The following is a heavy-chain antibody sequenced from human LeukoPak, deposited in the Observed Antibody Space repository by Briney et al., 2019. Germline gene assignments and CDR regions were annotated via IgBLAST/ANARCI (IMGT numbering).Heavy chain of an antibody. V-gene: IGHV4-39*07. CDR2: IYTSGST. CDR3: ASGSDSNA. Sequence: SETLSLTCTVSGGSISSSSYYWGWIRQPPGKGLEWIGRIYTSGSTNYNPSLKSRVTMSVDTSKNQFSLKLSSVTAADTAVYYCASGSDSNAWGQGTLVTVSS. D-gene: IGHD3-22*01. CDR1: GGSISSSSYY. J-gene: IGHJ5*02.